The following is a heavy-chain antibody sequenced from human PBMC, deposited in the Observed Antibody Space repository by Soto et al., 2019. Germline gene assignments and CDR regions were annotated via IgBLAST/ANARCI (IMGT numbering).Heavy chain of an antibody. CDR2: IYYSGST. V-gene: IGHV4-31*03. D-gene: IGHD2-21*01. CDR1: GGSISSGGYY. Sequence: QVQLQESGPGLVKPSQTLSLTCTVSGGSISSGGYYWSWIRQHPGKGLEWIGYIYYSGSTYYNPSLKSRVTISVDTSKNQFSLKLSSEPAADTDVYYCASFTQGFPIPAPTQFDYWGQGTLVTVSS. J-gene: IGHJ4*02. CDR3: ASFTQGFPIPAPTQFDY.